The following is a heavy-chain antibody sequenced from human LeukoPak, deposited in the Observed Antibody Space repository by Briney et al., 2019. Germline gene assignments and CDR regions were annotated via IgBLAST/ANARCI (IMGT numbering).Heavy chain of an antibody. Sequence: SGTLSLTCAVYGGSFSGYYWSWIRQPPGKGLEWIGEINHSGSTNYNPSLKSRVTISVDTSKSQFSLKLSSVTAADTAVYYCARGRPVLDVWGQGTTVTVSS. CDR1: GGSFSGYY. V-gene: IGHV4-34*01. J-gene: IGHJ6*02. CDR3: ARGRPVLDV. CDR2: INHSGST.